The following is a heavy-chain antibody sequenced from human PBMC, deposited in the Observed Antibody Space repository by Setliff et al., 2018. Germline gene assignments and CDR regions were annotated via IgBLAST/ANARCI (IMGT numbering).Heavy chain of an antibody. CDR2: TIPIFGTT. Sequence: SVKVSCKASGGTFSSYGISWVRQGPGQGLEWMGGTIPIFGTTDYAQKFQGRVTIITDXSTSTAFMQLSSLRSDDTAVYYCARQPMXXXIVTFDSWGQGXXVTXXS. J-gene: IGHJ4*02. D-gene: IGHD3-9*01. CDR3: ARQPMXXXIVTFDS. CDR1: GGTFSSYG. V-gene: IGHV1-69*05.